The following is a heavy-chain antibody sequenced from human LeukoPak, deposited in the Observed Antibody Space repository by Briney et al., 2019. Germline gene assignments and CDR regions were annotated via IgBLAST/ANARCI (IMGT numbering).Heavy chain of an antibody. V-gene: IGHV4-39*07. CDR1: GGSISTGSYY. CDR3: ARGGFAQLWLGWFDP. Sequence: SETLSLTCTVSGGSISTGSYYWGWIRQPPGKGLEWIGSIYYSGSTYYNPSLKSRVTISVDTSKNQFSLKLSSVTAADTAVYYCARGGFAQLWLGWFDPWGQGTLVTVSS. CDR2: IYYSGST. D-gene: IGHD5-18*01. J-gene: IGHJ5*02.